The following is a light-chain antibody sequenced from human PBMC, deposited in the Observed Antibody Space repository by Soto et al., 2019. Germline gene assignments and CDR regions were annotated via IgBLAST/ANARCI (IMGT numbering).Light chain of an antibody. CDR1: QSVSSY. Sequence: EIVLTQSPGTLSLSPGERATLSCRASQSVSSYLAWYQQKPGQAPRLLIFDTSNRATGLPARFSGSGSGTDFTLTISRLEPEDFAVYYCQQYGSSPRTFGQGTKVDIK. V-gene: IGKV3-20*01. J-gene: IGKJ1*01. CDR2: DTS. CDR3: QQYGSSPRT.